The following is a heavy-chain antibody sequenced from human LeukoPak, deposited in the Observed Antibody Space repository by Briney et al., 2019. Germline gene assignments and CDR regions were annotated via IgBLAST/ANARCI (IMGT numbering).Heavy chain of an antibody. Sequence: ASVKVSCKASGYTFTSYGISWVRQAPGQGREWMGWISAYNGNTNYAQKLQGRVTMTTYTSTSTAYMELRGLRSDDTAVYYCARVEGYCSSTSCYYYYGMDVWGQGTTVTVSS. J-gene: IGHJ6*02. CDR3: ARVEGYCSSTSCYYYYGMDV. D-gene: IGHD2-2*01. CDR1: GYTFTSYG. V-gene: IGHV1-18*01. CDR2: ISAYNGNT.